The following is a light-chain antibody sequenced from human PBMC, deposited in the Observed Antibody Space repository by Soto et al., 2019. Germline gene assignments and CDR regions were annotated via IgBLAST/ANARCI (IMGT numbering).Light chain of an antibody. CDR1: ESLGKT. J-gene: IGKJ4*01. V-gene: IGKV3-11*01. Sequence: EIVLTQSPATLSSSPGDRATLSCRASESLGKTLAWYQQKPAQAPRRLIHDVFKWVTGIPARFSGSGSGTYFTLTISSLEPEDFAVYYCQQRNTWPLTFGGGTKVEI. CDR3: QQRNTWPLT. CDR2: DVF.